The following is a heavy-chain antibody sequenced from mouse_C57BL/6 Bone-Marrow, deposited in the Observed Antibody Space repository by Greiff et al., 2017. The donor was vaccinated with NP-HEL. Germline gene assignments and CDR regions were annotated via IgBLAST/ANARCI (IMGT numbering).Heavy chain of an antibody. CDR1: GYTFTSYW. CDR3: ASRDGYYVWYFDV. D-gene: IGHD2-3*01. V-gene: IGHV1-55*01. J-gene: IGHJ1*03. Sequence: VQLQQPGAELVKPGASVKMSCKASGYTFTSYWITWVKQRPGQGLEWIGDIYPGSGSTNYNEKFKSKATLTVDTSSSTAYMQLSSLTSEDSAVYYCASRDGYYVWYFDVWGTGTTVTVSS. CDR2: IYPGSGST.